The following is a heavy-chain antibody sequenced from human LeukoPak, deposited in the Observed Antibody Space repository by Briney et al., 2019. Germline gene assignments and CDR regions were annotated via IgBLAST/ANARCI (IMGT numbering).Heavy chain of an antibody. CDR1: GFTFSSYS. D-gene: IGHD5-18*01. CDR2: ISRSSSYI. J-gene: IGHJ6*02. CDR3: ARVLGYSYGTLIYYGMDV. V-gene: IGHV3-21*01. Sequence: PGGSLRLSCAASGFTFSSYSMNWVRQAPGKGLEWVSSISRSSSYIYYADSVKGRFTISRDNAKNSLYLQMNSLRAEDTAVYYCARVLGYSYGTLIYYGMDVWGQGTTVTVSS.